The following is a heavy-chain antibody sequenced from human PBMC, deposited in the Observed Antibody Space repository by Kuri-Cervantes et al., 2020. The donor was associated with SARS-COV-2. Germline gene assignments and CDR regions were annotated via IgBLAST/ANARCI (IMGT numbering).Heavy chain of an antibody. Sequence: GGSLRLSCAASGFTFSSYSMNWVRQAPGKGLEWVSYISSSSSTIYYADSVKGRFTISKDNAKNSLYLQMNSLRDEDTAVYYCASWVYEEWELPGEDYWGQGTLVTVSS. CDR1: GFTFSSYS. D-gene: IGHD1-26*01. CDR2: ISSSSSTI. CDR3: ASWVYEEWELPGEDY. V-gene: IGHV3-48*02. J-gene: IGHJ4*02.